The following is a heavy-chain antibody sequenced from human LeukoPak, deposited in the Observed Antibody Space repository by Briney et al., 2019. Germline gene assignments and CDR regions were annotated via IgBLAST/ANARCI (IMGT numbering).Heavy chain of an antibody. J-gene: IGHJ4*02. D-gene: IGHD1-26*01. CDR2: IYYSGST. CDR1: GGSISSSAYY. Sequence: SETLSLTCSVSGGSISSSAYYWGWIRQPPGKGLEWIGTIYYSGSTYYNPSLKSRVTISVDTSKNQFSLRLSSVAAADTAMYFCVRQAREGPLPRYFDYWGQETLVTVPS. V-gene: IGHV4-39*01. CDR3: VRQAREGPLPRYFDY.